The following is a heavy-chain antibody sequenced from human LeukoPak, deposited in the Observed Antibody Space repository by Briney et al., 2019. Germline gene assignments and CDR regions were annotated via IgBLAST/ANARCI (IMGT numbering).Heavy chain of an antibody. V-gene: IGHV1-24*01. D-gene: IGHD3-16*01. CDR3: ARDLGTTFPDY. Sequence: ASVKVSCKVSGYTLTELSTHWVRQAPGKGLEWMGGFDPEDGETIYAQKFQGRVTMTRDTSTSTVYMELSSLRSEDTAVYYCARDLGTTFPDYWGQGTLVTVSS. CDR2: FDPEDGET. J-gene: IGHJ4*02. CDR1: GYTLTELS.